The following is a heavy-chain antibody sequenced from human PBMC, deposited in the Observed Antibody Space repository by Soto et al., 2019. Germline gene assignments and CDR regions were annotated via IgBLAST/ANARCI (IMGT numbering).Heavy chain of an antibody. D-gene: IGHD6-13*01. CDR1: GYSFTSYW. CDR2: IYPGDSDT. V-gene: IGHV5-51*01. Sequence: PGESLKISCKGSGYSFTSYWIGWVRQMPGKGLEWMGIIYPGDSDTRDSPSFQGQVTISADTPISTAYLQWSSLKTSTTAMYYCARTAAAGKYYYGGDVWGQGTTVTASS. J-gene: IGHJ6*02. CDR3: ARTAAAGKYYYGGDV.